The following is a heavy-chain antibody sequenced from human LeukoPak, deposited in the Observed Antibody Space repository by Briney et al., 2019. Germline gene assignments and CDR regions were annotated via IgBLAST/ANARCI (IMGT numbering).Heavy chain of an antibody. Sequence: GGSLTLSCAASGFTLSRYWMSWVRQAPGEGLEWVANMEQDGSEKNYVDSVKGRSTISRDNAKNSVFLQMNSLRVEDTAVYYWATNLVYSTFDSWGQGTLVSVSS. V-gene: IGHV3-7*02. CDR3: ATNLVYSTFDS. CDR1: GFTLSRYW. J-gene: IGHJ4*02. D-gene: IGHD4-11*01. CDR2: MEQDGSEK.